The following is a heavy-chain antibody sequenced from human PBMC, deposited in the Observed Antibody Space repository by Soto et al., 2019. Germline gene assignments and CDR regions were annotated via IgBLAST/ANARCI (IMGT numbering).Heavy chain of an antibody. V-gene: IGHV3-30-3*01. CDR1: GFTFSSYA. D-gene: IGHD5-18*01. J-gene: IGHJ2*01. Sequence: QVQLVESGGGVVQPGRSLRLSCAASGFTFSSYAMHWVRQAPGKGLEWVAVISYDGSNKYYADSVKGRFTISRDNSKNTLYLQMNSLRDEDTAVYNSVRHPLWHTAMVLWYFNLWGRGTLVTVSS. CDR2: ISYDGSNK. CDR3: VRHPLWHTAMVLWYFNL.